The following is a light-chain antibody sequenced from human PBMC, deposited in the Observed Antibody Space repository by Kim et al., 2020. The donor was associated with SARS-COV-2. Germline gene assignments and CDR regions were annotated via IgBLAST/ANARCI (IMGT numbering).Light chain of an antibody. CDR1: QNIGIN. Sequence: SGTPGERDTLSCRARQNIGINVAWYQQKPGQAPRLLVYGASSRATGISGRCSGSGSGTDFTLTISSLQSEDLAVYYCQQYGDWPYVFGQGTKLEI. CDR2: GAS. V-gene: IGKV3-15*01. J-gene: IGKJ2*01. CDR3: QQYGDWPYV.